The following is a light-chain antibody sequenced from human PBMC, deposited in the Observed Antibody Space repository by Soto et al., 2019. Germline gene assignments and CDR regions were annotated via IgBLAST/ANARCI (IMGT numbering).Light chain of an antibody. J-gene: IGLJ1*01. CDR3: SSYPSSSSPYV. V-gene: IGLV2-14*03. CDR2: DVS. Sequence: QSALTQPASVSGSPGQSITISCTGTSSDVGGYNYVSWYQQHPGKAPKLMIYDVSNRPSGISNRFSGSKSGNTAPLTISGLQAEDEADYYCSSYPSSSSPYVFGTGTKVTVL. CDR1: SSDVGGYNY.